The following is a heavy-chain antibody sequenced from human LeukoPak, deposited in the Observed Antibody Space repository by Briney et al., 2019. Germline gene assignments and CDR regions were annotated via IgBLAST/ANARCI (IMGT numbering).Heavy chain of an antibody. J-gene: IGHJ5*02. D-gene: IGHD3-10*01. Sequence: SQTLSLTCTVSGGSISSGSYYWSWIRQPAGKGLEWIGRIYTSGSTNYNPSLKSRVTISVDTSKNQFSLKLSSVTAADTAVYYCARELYAYYYGSGSYYSHNWFDPWGQGTLVTVSS. CDR3: ARELYAYYYGSGSYYSHNWFDP. V-gene: IGHV4-61*02. CDR2: IYTSGST. CDR1: GGSISSGSYY.